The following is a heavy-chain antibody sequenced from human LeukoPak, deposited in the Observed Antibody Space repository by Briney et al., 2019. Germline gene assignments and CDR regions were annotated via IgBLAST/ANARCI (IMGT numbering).Heavy chain of an antibody. CDR3: ARDLTSQGLFDY. D-gene: IGHD2-2*01. V-gene: IGHV3-21*01. Sequence: GGSLRLSCAASGFTFSSYSMNWVRQAPGKGLEWVSSISSSSSYIYYADSVKGRFTISRDNAKNSLYLQMNSLRAEDTAVYYCARDLTSQGLFDYWGQGTLVTVSS. J-gene: IGHJ4*02. CDR1: GFTFSSYS. CDR2: ISSSSSYI.